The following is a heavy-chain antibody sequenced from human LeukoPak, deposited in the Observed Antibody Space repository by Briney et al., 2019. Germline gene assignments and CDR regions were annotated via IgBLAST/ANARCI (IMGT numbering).Heavy chain of an antibody. Sequence: SETLSLTCAVYGGSFSGYYWSWIRQPPGKGLEWIGYIYYSGSTNYNPSLKSRVTISVDTSKNQFSLKLSSVTAADTAVYYCARGLGKRTDSSGYYFDYWGQGTLVTVSS. J-gene: IGHJ4*02. CDR3: ARGLGKRTDSSGYYFDY. V-gene: IGHV4-59*12. CDR2: IYYSGST. D-gene: IGHD3-22*01. CDR1: GGSFSGYY.